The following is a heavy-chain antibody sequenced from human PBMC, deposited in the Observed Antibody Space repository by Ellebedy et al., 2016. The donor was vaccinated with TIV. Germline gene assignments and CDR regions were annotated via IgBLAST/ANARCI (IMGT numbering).Heavy chain of an antibody. Sequence: PGGSLRLSCAASGFTFSSYWMSWVRQAPGKGLEWVANIKQDGSEKYYVDSVKGRFTISRDNAKNSLYLQMNSLRAEDTAVYYCAREGLDCSSTSCFPYYFDYWGQGTLVTVSS. V-gene: IGHV3-7*03. J-gene: IGHJ4*02. CDR1: GFTFSSYW. D-gene: IGHD2-2*01. CDR2: IKQDGSEK. CDR3: AREGLDCSSTSCFPYYFDY.